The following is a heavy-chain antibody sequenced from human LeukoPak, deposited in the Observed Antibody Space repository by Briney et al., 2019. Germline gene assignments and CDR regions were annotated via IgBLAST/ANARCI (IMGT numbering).Heavy chain of an antibody. D-gene: IGHD2-21*02. Sequence: SVKVSCKASGGTFSSYAISWVRQAPGQGLEWMGGIIPIFGTANYAQKFQGRVTITADKSTSTAYMELSSLGSEDTAVYYCARGPLVVVTSPFDIWGQGTMVTVSS. J-gene: IGHJ3*02. CDR3: ARGPLVVVTSPFDI. V-gene: IGHV1-69*06. CDR1: GGTFSSYA. CDR2: IIPIFGTA.